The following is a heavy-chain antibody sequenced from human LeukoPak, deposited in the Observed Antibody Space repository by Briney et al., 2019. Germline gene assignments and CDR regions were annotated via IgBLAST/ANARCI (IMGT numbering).Heavy chain of an antibody. CDR1: GFTFSNYA. V-gene: IGHV3-23*01. D-gene: IGHD3/OR15-3a*01. CDR2: IRGTGERT. Sequence: GGSLRLSCAASGFTFSNYAMTWVRQAPGKGLEWVSSIRGTGERTYYPGSVKGHFTISRDNSKNTLYLQMNSLRAEDTAVYYCATHSTLDPNYYYYMDVWGKGTTVTVSS. CDR3: ATHSTLDPNYYYYMDV. J-gene: IGHJ6*03.